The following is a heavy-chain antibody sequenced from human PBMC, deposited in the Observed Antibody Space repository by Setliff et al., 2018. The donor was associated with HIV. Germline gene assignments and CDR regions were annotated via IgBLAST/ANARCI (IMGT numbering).Heavy chain of an antibody. CDR2: IYYSGST. V-gene: IGHV4-38-2*01. D-gene: IGHD2-15*01. CDR3: ARTVVVVAAPYAFDM. CDR1: DQLISSGNY. J-gene: IGHJ3*02. Sequence: SETLSLTCAIPDQLISSGNYWGWIRQPPGRGLEWIGTIYYSGSTYYNPSLKSRVTILVDTSKNQFSLKVTSVTAADTAVYYCARTVVVVAAPYAFDMWGQGTRVTVSS.